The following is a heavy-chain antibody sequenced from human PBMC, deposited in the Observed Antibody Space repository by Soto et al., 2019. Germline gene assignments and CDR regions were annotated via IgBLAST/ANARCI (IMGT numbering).Heavy chain of an antibody. CDR2: ISYDGSNK. V-gene: IGHV3-30*18. J-gene: IGHJ3*02. Sequence: HPGGSLRLSCAASGFTFSSYGMHWVRQAPGKGLEWVAVISYDGSNKYYADSVKGRFTISRDNSKNTLYLQMNSLRAEDTAVYYCAKDRGSVTSGRFAFDIWGQGTMVTVSS. CDR3: AKDRGSVTSGRFAFDI. D-gene: IGHD3-10*01. CDR1: GFTFSSYG.